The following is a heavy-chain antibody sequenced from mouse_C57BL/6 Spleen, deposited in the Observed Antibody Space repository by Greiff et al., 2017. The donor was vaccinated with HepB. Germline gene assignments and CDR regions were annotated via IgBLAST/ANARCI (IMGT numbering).Heavy chain of an antibody. D-gene: IGHD1-2*01. V-gene: IGHV1-26*01. CDR1: GYTFTDYY. CDR2: INPNNGGT. J-gene: IGHJ2*01. CDR3: ARGTLLTVVPDY. Sequence: EVQLQQSGPELVKPGASVKISCKASGYTFTDYYMNWVKQSHGKSLEWIGDINPNNGGTSYNQKFKGKATLTVDKSSSTAYMELRSLTSEDSAVYYCARGTLLTVVPDYWGQGTTLTVSS.